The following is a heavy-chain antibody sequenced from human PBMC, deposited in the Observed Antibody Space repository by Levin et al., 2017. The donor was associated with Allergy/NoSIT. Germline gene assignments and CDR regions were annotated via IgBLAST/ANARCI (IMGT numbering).Heavy chain of an antibody. CDR2: ISYDGSNK. D-gene: IGHD6-19*01. CDR1: GFTFSSYG. J-gene: IGHJ4*02. Sequence: GESLKISCAASGFTFSSYGMHWVRQAPGKGLEWVAVISYDGSNKYYADSVKGRFTISRDNSKNTLYLQMNSLRAEDTAVYYCAKTNRPWSSGWALDYWGQGTLVTVSS. V-gene: IGHV3-30*18. CDR3: AKTNRPWSSGWALDY.